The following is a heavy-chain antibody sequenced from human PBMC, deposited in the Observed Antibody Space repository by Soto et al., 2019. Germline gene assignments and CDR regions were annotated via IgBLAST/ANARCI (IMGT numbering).Heavy chain of an antibody. CDR1: GGSFSGYY. CDR2: INHSGST. CDR3: ARGYIVVVPAAMFHYYYYMDV. D-gene: IGHD2-2*01. J-gene: IGHJ6*03. V-gene: IGHV4-34*01. Sequence: QVQLQQWGAGLLKPSETLSLTCAVYGGSFSGYYWSWIRQPPGKGLEWIGEINHSGSTNYNPSLKSRVTISVDTSKNQFSLKLSSVTAADTAVYYCARGYIVVVPAAMFHYYYYMDVWRKGTTVTVSS.